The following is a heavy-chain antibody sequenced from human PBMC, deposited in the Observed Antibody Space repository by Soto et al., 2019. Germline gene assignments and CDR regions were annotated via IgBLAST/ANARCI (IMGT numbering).Heavy chain of an antibody. D-gene: IGHD2-2*01. CDR1: GFTFSSYA. J-gene: IGHJ4*02. CDR3: AKAGKVVPAAPAPPLDTYFDY. V-gene: IGHV3-23*01. Sequence: GGALRLSCAASGFTFSSYAMSWVRQAPGKGLEWVSAISGSGGSTYYADSVKGRSTISRDNSKNTLYLQMNSLRAEDTAVYYCAKAGKVVPAAPAPPLDTYFDYWGQGTLVTVSS. CDR2: ISGSGGST.